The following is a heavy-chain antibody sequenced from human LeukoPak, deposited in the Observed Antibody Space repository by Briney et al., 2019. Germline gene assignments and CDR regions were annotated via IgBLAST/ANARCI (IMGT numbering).Heavy chain of an antibody. V-gene: IGHV4-4*09. Sequence: SETLSLTCIVSGGSISGYYWSWIRQPPGKGLQWIGYIYTTGSTNYNPSFKSRVTISVDTSKNQFSPELSSVIAADTAVYYWARHRFTSSSSYFDYWGQGTLVTVSS. CDR2: IYTTGST. CDR3: ARHRFTSSSSYFDY. CDR1: GGSISGYY. J-gene: IGHJ4*02. D-gene: IGHD6-6*01.